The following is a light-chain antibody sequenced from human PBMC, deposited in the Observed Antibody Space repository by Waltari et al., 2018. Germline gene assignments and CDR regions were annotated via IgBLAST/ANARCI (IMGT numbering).Light chain of an antibody. CDR2: KDS. J-gene: IGLJ2*01. V-gene: IGLV3-25*03. CDR1: ALPKQY. Sequence: SYDLTQPPSVSVSPGQTARITCSGDALPKQYTYWYQQKPGQAPVAVIYKDSERPSGTPARFSVSSSGTTVTLTISGVQAKDEADYYCQSADSSGKIFGGGTKLTVL. CDR3: QSADSSGKI.